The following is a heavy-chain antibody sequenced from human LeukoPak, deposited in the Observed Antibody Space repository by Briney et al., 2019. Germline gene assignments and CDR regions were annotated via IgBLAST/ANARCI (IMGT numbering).Heavy chain of an antibody. J-gene: IGHJ5*02. CDR1: GDPINSYY. Sequence: VKPSETLSLTCTVSGDPINSYYWSWIRQPPGKGLEWIGHIYYSGSAKYNPSLKSRVTISVDTSKNQFSLKLTSVTAADTAVYYCARGFGDWGLSWFDPWGQGTLVTVSS. CDR2: IYYSGSA. V-gene: IGHV4-59*01. CDR3: ARGFGDWGLSWFDP. D-gene: IGHD3-10*01.